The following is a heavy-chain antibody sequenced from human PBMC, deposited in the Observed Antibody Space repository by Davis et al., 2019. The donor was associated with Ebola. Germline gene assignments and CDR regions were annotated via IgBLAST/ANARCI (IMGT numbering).Heavy chain of an antibody. J-gene: IGHJ2*01. V-gene: IGHV3-23*01. CDR2: ISASAGST. Sequence: PGGSLRLSCAGSGFTFGDHAMTWVRQAPGKGLQWVSVISASAGSTFYADSVKGRFTTSRDNSRNMVFLEMSSLRAEDTAVYYCARHVYGDFWYFDLWGRGTRVTVSS. D-gene: IGHD4-17*01. CDR1: GFTFGDHA. CDR3: ARHVYGDFWYFDL.